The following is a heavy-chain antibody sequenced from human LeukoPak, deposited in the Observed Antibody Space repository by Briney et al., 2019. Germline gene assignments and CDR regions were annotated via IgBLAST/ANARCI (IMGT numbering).Heavy chain of an antibody. J-gene: IGHJ6*03. CDR1: GFTFSSYG. CDR3: AKGMGYASGSSYSYYYYMDV. D-gene: IGHD3-10*01. CDR2: ISRSGGST. Sequence: GGSLRLSCAASGFTFSSYGMSWVRQAPGKGLEWVSSISRSGGSTHYADSVKGRFTISRDNSKNMLSLQMNSLRAEDTAVYYCAKGMGYASGSSYSYYYYMDVWGKGTTVTISS. V-gene: IGHV3-23*01.